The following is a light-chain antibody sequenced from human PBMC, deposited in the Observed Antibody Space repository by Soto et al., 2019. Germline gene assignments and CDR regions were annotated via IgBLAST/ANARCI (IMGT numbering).Light chain of an antibody. V-gene: IGLV2-14*01. Sequence: QSVLTQPPSASGTPGQRVTISCSGSSSNIGSNYVYWYQHHPGKAPKLIIYDVTSRPSGVSNRFSGSKSGNTASLTISGLQAEDEADYYCNSYTSLFTVRAVFGTGTKVTVL. CDR1: SSNIGSNY. CDR2: DVT. J-gene: IGLJ1*01. CDR3: NSYTSLFTVRAV.